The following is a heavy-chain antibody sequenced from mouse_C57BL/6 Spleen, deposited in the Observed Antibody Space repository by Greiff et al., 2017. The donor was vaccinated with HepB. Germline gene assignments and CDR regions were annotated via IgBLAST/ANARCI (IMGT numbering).Heavy chain of an antibody. V-gene: IGHV3-6*01. D-gene: IGHD1-1*01. CDR1: GYSITSGYY. CDR3: ATAVVAGGYFDY. J-gene: IGHJ2*01. Sequence: EVQLVESGPGLVKPSQSLSLTCSVTGYSITSGYYWNWIRQFPGNKLEWMGYISYDGSNNYNPSLKNRISITRDTSKNQFFLKLNSVTTEDTATYYCATAVVAGGYFDYWGQGTTLTVSS. CDR2: ISYDGSN.